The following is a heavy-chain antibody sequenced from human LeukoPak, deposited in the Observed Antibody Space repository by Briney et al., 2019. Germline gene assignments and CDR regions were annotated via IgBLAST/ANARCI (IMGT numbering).Heavy chain of an antibody. Sequence: AGGSLRLSCAASGFTFSSYAMSWVRQALGKGLEWVSAISGGGGSGVSTYYAGSVKGRFTISRDNAKNSLYLQMNSLRAEDTAVYYCARDPPMSYYDYVWGSYRYTSYYFDYWGQGTLVTVSS. CDR1: GFTFSSYA. J-gene: IGHJ4*02. CDR2: ISGGGGSGVST. D-gene: IGHD3-16*02. V-gene: IGHV3-23*01. CDR3: ARDPPMSYYDYVWGSYRYTSYYFDY.